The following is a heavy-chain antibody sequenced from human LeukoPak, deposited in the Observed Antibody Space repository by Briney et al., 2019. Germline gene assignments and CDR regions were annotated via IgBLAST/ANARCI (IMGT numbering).Heavy chain of an antibody. V-gene: IGHV3-21*01. Sequence: GGSLRLSCAASGFTFSSYSMNWVRQAPGKGLEWVASISSSISYIYYYADSVKGRFTISRDNAKNSLYLQMNSLRAEDTAVYYCARDPGIAAAGPQEHPPQYYYGMDVWGQGTTVTVSS. D-gene: IGHD6-13*01. CDR2: ISSSISYI. CDR3: ARDPGIAAAGPQEHPPQYYYGMDV. J-gene: IGHJ6*02. CDR1: GFTFSSYS.